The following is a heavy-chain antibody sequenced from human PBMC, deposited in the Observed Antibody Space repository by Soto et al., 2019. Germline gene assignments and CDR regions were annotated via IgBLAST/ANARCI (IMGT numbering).Heavy chain of an antibody. CDR1: GFTFSSYA. V-gene: IGHV3-30-3*01. CDR3: ARPPLRAPEMTTVTIFDY. D-gene: IGHD4-17*01. Sequence: GGSLRLSCAASGFTFSSYAMHWVRQAPGKGLEWVAVISYDGSNKYYADSVKGRFTISRDNSKNTLYLQMNSLRAEDTAVYYCARPPLRAPEMTTVTIFDYWGQGTLVTVSS. CDR2: ISYDGSNK. J-gene: IGHJ4*02.